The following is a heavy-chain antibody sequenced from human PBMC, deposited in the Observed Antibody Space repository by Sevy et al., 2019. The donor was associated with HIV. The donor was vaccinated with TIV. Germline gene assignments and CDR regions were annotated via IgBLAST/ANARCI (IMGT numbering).Heavy chain of an antibody. J-gene: IGHJ6*02. CDR2: MNPNSGNT. Sequence: ASVKVSCKASGYTFTTYDINWVRQATGQGLEWMGLMNPNSGNTGYPQKFQGRVTMTRNTSIETAYMEMSSLRSEETAVYYCARFLSTSYYYYHAMNVGGQGTTVTVS. CDR3: ARFLSTSYYYYHAMNV. D-gene: IGHD2-2*01. V-gene: IGHV1-8*01. CDR1: GYTFTTYD.